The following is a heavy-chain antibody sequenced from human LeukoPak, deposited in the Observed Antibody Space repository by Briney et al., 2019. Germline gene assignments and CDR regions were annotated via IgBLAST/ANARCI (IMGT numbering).Heavy chain of an antibody. CDR3: ARAGGIAAAGRLDY. D-gene: IGHD6-13*01. V-gene: IGHV1-46*01. CDR1: GGTFSNYA. Sequence: GASVKVSCKASGGTFSNYAISWVRQAPGQGLEWMGIINPSGGSTSYAQKFQGRVTMTRDMSTSTVYMELSSLRSEDTAVYYCARAGGIAAAGRLDYWGQGTLVTVSS. CDR2: INPSGGST. J-gene: IGHJ4*02.